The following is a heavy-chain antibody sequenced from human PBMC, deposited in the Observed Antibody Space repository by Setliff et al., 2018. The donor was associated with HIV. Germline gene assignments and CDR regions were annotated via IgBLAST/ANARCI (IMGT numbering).Heavy chain of an antibody. V-gene: IGHV1-3*01. D-gene: IGHD5-18*01. Sequence: ASVKVSCKASGYRFTGFAIHWVRQAPGQRFEWMGWINAGTGNTKYSQKFQDRVTISRDIHANTAYMELSSLRSEDTAIYYCARSLREYSYGSPDYWGPGTLVT. CDR3: ARSLREYSYGSPDY. CDR2: INAGTGNT. J-gene: IGHJ4*02. CDR1: GYRFTGFA.